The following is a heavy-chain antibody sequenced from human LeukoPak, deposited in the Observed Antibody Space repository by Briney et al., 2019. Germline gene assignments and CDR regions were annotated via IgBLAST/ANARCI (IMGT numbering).Heavy chain of an antibody. V-gene: IGHV1-2*02. CDR3: ARDIAVAGTWFAFDI. CDR2: INPNSGGT. CDR1: GYTFTGYY. J-gene: IGHJ3*02. D-gene: IGHD6-19*01. Sequence: ASVNVSCKASGYTFTGYYMHWVRQAPGQGLEWMGWINPNSGGTNYAQKFQGRVTMTRDTSISTAYMELSRLRSDDTAVYYCARDIAVAGTWFAFDIWGQGTMVTVSS.